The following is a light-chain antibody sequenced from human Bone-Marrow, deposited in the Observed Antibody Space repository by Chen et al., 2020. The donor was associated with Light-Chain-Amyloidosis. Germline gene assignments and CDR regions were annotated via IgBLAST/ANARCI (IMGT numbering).Light chain of an antibody. CDR3: QVWDNSDDHPV. V-gene: IGLV3-21*02. J-gene: IGLJ3*02. CDR1: NIGSKS. Sequence: SYILTQPPSVSVAPGQTARITCGVDNIGSKSVHWYQQRPGQAPVLVVHDDTDRPSGIPERFSGSNSGNTATLTITRVEAGDEAGYFCQVWDNSDDHPVFGGGTQLTVL. CDR2: DDT.